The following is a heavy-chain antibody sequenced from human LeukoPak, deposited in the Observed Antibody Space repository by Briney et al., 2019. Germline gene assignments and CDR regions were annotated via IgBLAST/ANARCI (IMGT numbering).Heavy chain of an antibody. Sequence: PGGSLRLSCAASGFTFSTYAMSWVRQAPGKGLEWVSGIIGGGGSTFYADSVKGRFTISRDNSKNTLYLKMNSLRAEDTAVYYCANGWVPVRSAKFDYWGQGTLVTVSS. V-gene: IGHV3-23*01. CDR2: IIGGGGST. D-gene: IGHD1-1*01. CDR3: ANGWVPVRSAKFDY. J-gene: IGHJ4*02. CDR1: GFTFSTYA.